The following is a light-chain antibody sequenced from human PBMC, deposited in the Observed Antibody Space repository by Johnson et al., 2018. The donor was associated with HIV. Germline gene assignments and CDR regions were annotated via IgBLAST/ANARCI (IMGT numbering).Light chain of an antibody. CDR3: GTWDSSLSAG. Sequence: QSVLTQPPSVSAAPGQKVTISCSGSSSNIGNNYVSWYQQLPGTAPKLLIYDNNKRPSGIPDRFSGSKSGTSATLGITGLQTGAEADYYCGTWDSSLSAGFGTGNKVTVL. CDR2: DNN. J-gene: IGLJ1*01. CDR1: SSNIGNNY. V-gene: IGLV1-51*01.